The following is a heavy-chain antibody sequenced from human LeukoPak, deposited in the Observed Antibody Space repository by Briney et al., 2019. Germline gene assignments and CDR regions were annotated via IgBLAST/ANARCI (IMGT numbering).Heavy chain of an antibody. CDR3: ARHKFPFYCDSSVYPPFAY. J-gene: IGHJ4*02. V-gene: IGHV5-51*01. CDR2: IYPADSDI. CDR1: GYSFTSYW. Sequence: GESLKISCKGSGYSFTSYWIGWVRQMPGKGLEWMGIIYPADSDIRYSPSFQGQVTISADKSISTVYLLWSSLKASDTAIYYWARHKFPFYCDSSVYPPFAYWGQGPLVPVP. D-gene: IGHD3-22*01.